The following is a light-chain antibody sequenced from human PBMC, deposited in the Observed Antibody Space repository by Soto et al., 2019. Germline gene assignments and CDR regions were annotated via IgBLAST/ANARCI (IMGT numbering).Light chain of an antibody. V-gene: IGKV1-5*01. CDR3: QQYGSYPWT. CDR2: AVS. J-gene: IGKJ1*01. CDR1: ENIDRW. Sequence: DIQMTQSPPTLSASVGDRVTITCRASENIDRWLAWYQQKLGKGPRLLMYAVSSLESGVPSRFSGSGSGTDFTLTISGLQPEDFATYHCQQYGSYPWTFGQGTKVEVK.